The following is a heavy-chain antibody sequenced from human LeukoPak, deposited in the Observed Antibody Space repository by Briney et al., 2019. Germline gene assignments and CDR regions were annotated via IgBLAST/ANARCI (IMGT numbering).Heavy chain of an antibody. CDR1: GGSTSSYY. Sequence: PSETLSLTCTVSGGSTSSYYWSWIRQPPGKGLEWIGYIYYSGSTNYNPSLKSRVTISVDTSKNQFSLKLSSVTAADTAVYYCAREEDPWGQGTLVTVSS. J-gene: IGHJ5*02. CDR2: IYYSGST. V-gene: IGHV4-59*01. CDR3: AREEDP.